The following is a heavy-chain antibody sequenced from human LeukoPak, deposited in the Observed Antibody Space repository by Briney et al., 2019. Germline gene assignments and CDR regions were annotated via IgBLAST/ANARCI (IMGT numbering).Heavy chain of an antibody. D-gene: IGHD2-2*03. CDR1: GFTFSNYG. Sequence: GRSLRLSCAASGFTFSNYGMHWVRQAPGKGLEWVAVISYDGSNKYYADSVKGRFTISRDNSKSTLYLQMNSLGAEDTAVYYCAKDGYCSSTSCYAGGNYYYYYGMDVWGQGTTVTVSS. CDR3: AKDGYCSSTSCYAGGNYYYYYGMDV. CDR2: ISYDGSNK. J-gene: IGHJ6*02. V-gene: IGHV3-30*18.